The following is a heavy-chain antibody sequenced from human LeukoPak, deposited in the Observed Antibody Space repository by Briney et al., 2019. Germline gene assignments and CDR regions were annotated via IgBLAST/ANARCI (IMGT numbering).Heavy chain of an antibody. Sequence: GGSLRLSCAASGFTFSSYTMNWVRQAPGKRLEWVSSISSSTSTIHYADSVRGRFTIFRDNAKNSLYLQMNSLRAEDTAVYFCARDYYGDYYFDYWGQGTLVTVSS. V-gene: IGHV3-48*01. CDR3: ARDYYGDYYFDY. D-gene: IGHD4-17*01. CDR2: ISSSTSTI. CDR1: GFTFSSYT. J-gene: IGHJ4*02.